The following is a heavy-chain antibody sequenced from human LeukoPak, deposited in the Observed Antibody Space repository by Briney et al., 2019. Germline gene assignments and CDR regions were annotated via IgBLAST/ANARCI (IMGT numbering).Heavy chain of an antibody. CDR2: IKSKTDGGTT. V-gene: IGHV3-15*01. Sequence: PGGSLRLSCAASGFTLSNAWMSWVRQAPGKGLEWVGRIKSKTDGGTTDYAAPVKGRFTISRDDSKNTLYLQMNSLKTEDTAVYYCTTAGGITIFGVVIPHDYWGQGTLVTVSS. CDR1: GFTLSNAW. J-gene: IGHJ4*02. D-gene: IGHD3-3*01. CDR3: TTAGGITIFGVVIPHDY.